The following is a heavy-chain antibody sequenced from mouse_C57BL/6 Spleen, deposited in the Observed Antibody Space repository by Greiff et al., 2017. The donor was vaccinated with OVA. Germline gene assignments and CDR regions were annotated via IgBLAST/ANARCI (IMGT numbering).Heavy chain of an antibody. CDR2: IRNKANGYTT. CDR1: GFTFTDYY. Sequence: DVQLVESGGGLVQPGGSLSLSCAASGFTFTDYYMSWVRQPPGQALEWLGFIRNKANGYTTEYSAYVKGRFTISRDNSQSILYLQMNALRAEDSATYYCARFHYDGYYAMDYWGQGTSVTVSS. V-gene: IGHV7-3*01. J-gene: IGHJ4*01. CDR3: ARFHYDGYYAMDY. D-gene: IGHD2-3*01.